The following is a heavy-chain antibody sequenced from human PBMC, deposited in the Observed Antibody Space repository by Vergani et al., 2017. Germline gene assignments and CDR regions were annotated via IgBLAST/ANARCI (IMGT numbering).Heavy chain of an antibody. CDR1: GFTFSGYG. Sequence: QVQLVESGGGVVQPGGSLRLSCAASGFTFSGYGMHWVRQAPGKGLAWVAFIRYDGGNKDYADSVKGRFTISRDNSKNTLFLHMNSLRPEDTAVYYCAKVGRSEVAGTFGAFDIWGQGTMVTVSS. D-gene: IGHD6-19*01. CDR2: IRYDGGNK. CDR3: AKVGRSEVAGTFGAFDI. J-gene: IGHJ3*02. V-gene: IGHV3-30*02.